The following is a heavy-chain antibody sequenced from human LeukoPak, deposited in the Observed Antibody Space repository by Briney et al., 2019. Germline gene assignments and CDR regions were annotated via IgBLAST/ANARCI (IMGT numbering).Heavy chain of an antibody. CDR1: GFTVSSNY. Sequence: PGGSLRLSCAASGFTVSSNYMSWVRQAPGKGLEWVANIKQDGSEKNYVDSVKGRFTISRDNAKNSLFLQMNSLRAEDTAVYYCARTYAGNFDYWGQGTLVTVSS. J-gene: IGHJ4*02. CDR3: ARTYAGNFDY. D-gene: IGHD4-17*01. CDR2: IKQDGSEK. V-gene: IGHV3-7*05.